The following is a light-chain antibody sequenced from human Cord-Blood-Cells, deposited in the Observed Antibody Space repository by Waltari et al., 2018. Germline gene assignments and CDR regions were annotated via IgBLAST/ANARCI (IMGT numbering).Light chain of an antibody. V-gene: IGLV2-14*01. CDR1: SSDVGGYNY. J-gene: IGLJ3*02. Sequence: QSALTQPASVSGSPGQSSTISCTGTSSDVGGYNYVSWYQQHPGKAHQLIIYDVIKRPSGVSNRFSGSKSGNTASLTISGLQAEDEADYYCSSYTSSSTWVFGGGTKLTVL. CDR3: SSYTSSSTWV. CDR2: DVI.